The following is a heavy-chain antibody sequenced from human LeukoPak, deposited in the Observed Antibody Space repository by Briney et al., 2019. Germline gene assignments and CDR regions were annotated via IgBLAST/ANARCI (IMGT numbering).Heavy chain of an antibody. J-gene: IGHJ4*02. V-gene: IGHV4-61*01. CDR1: GGSVSSGSYF. CDR3: AREAGVGTYDFDY. D-gene: IGHD6-13*01. Sequence: SETLSLTCTVSGGSVSSGSYFWSWIRQPPGKGLEWIGYIYSSGSTTYNPSLKSRLTISVDTSENQFSLKLTSVTAADTAVYYCAREAGVGTYDFDYWGQGTRVTVSS. CDR2: IYSSGST.